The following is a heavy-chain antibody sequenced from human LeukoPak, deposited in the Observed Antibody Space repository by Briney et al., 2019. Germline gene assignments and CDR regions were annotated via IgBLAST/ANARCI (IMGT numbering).Heavy chain of an antibody. Sequence: GGSLRLSCAASGFTFSSYGMHWVRQAPGKGLEWVAVIWYDGSNKYYADSVKGRFTISRDNSKNTLYLQMNSLRAEDTAVYYCARDGSTYILWSGESNWFDPWGQGTLVTVSS. CDR2: IWYDGSNK. CDR3: ARDGSTYILWSGESNWFDP. CDR1: GFTFSSYG. V-gene: IGHV3-33*01. D-gene: IGHD3-10*01. J-gene: IGHJ5*02.